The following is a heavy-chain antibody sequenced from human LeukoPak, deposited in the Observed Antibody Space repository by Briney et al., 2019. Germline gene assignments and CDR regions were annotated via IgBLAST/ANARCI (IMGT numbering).Heavy chain of an antibody. J-gene: IGHJ6*03. D-gene: IGHD4-11*01. Sequence: GGSLRLSCAASGFTFSSYGMHWVRQAPGKGLEWVAFIRYDGSNKYYADSVKGRFTISRDNAKQSLYLQMSSLRAEDTAIYYCARVYSNSWYSGYLYMDVWGKGTTVTVSS. CDR3: ARVYSNSWYSGYLYMDV. CDR1: GFTFSSYG. V-gene: IGHV3-30*02. CDR2: IRYDGSNK.